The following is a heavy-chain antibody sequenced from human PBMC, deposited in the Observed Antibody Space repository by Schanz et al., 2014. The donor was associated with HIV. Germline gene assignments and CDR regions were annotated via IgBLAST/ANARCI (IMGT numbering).Heavy chain of an antibody. D-gene: IGHD3-16*01. CDR2: ISYDGSNK. V-gene: IGHV3-30*03. CDR1: GFTFDSYG. Sequence: VRLVESGGGVVQPGRSLRLSCAASGFTFDSYGIHWVRQAPGKGLEWVAVISYDGSNKKYADSVKGRFTISRDNAKNSLFLQMESLRAEDTAVYYCARDGGEVWGQGTTVTVSS. CDR3: ARDGGEV. J-gene: IGHJ6*02.